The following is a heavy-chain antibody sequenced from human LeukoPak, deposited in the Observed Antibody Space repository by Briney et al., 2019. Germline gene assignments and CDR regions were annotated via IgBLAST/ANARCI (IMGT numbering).Heavy chain of an antibody. V-gene: IGHV4-59*08. CDR2: IYYRGST. D-gene: IGHD6-19*01. CDR1: GGSISSYY. J-gene: IGHJ4*02. CDR3: VRHLAVAGTGFDY. Sequence: PSQTLSLTCTVSGGSISSYYWSWIRQPPGEGLEWIGYIYYRGSTNYNPSLKSRVTISVDTSMHQFSLKLSSVTAADTAVYYCVRHLAVAGTGFDYWGQGTLVTVSS.